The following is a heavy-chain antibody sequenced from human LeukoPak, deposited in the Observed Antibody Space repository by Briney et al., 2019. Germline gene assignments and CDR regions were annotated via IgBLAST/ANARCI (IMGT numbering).Heavy chain of an antibody. CDR1: GGSISSGDYY. D-gene: IGHD3-3*01. CDR2: MYYSGST. Sequence: SETLSLTCTVSGGSISSGDYYWSWIRQPPGKGLEWIAYMYYSGSTYYNPSLKSRVTISVDTSKNQFSLKLSSVTAADTAVYYCARVVLRFLFNPRGNWFDPWGQGTLVTVSS. J-gene: IGHJ5*02. V-gene: IGHV4-30-4*01. CDR3: ARVVLRFLFNPRGNWFDP.